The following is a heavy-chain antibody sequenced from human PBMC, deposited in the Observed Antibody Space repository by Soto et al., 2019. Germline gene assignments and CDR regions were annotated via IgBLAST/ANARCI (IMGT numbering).Heavy chain of an antibody. D-gene: IGHD2-15*01. Sequence: GGSLRLSCAASGFTFSSYAMSWVPQAPGKGLEWVSAISGSGGSTYYADSVKGRFTISRDNSKNTLYLQMNSLRAEDTAVYYCAKDPDGHGGNDYWGQGTLVTVSS. CDR2: ISGSGGST. J-gene: IGHJ4*02. CDR3: AKDPDGHGGNDY. V-gene: IGHV3-23*01. CDR1: GFTFSSYA.